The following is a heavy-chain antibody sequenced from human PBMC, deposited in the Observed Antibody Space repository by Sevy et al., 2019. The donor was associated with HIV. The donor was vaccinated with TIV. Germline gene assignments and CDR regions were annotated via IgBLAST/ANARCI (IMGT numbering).Heavy chain of an antibody. CDR3: ARDSTTRPRVLDY. CDR2: IYFTGNT. CDR1: GGSISSYF. J-gene: IGHJ4*02. V-gene: IGHV4-59*01. Sequence: SETLSLTCSVSGGSISSYFWTWVRQSPGKGLEWIGNIYFTGNTDYSPSLKSRCTLSLDTSKSHVSLILNSVTAADTAVYYCARDSTTRPRVLDYWGQGTLFTVSS. D-gene: IGHD1-1*01.